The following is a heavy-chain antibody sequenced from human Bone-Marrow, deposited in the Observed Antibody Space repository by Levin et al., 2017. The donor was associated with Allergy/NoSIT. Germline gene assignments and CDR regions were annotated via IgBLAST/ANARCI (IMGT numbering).Heavy chain of an antibody. D-gene: IGHD4-17*01. J-gene: IGHJ6*02. CDR1: GFSFSDYA. CDR3: AKEMRDGDYLYYYLYAMDV. V-gene: IGHV3-23*01. CDR2: ISPTSSRT. Sequence: LSLTCAASGFSFSDYAMSWVRPAPGKGLEWVSLISPTSSRTYYADSVQGRFTISRDNSKNTLYLQLNSLRADDTGVYYCAKEMRDGDYLYYYLYAMDVWGQGTTVTVSS.